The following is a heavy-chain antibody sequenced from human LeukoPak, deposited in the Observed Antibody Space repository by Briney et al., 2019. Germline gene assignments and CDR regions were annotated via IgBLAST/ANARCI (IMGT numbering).Heavy chain of an antibody. CDR1: GGTFSSYT. J-gene: IGHJ4*02. Sequence: ASVKVSCKASGGTFSSYTISWVRQAPGQGLEWMGRIIPILGEPDDAQKFQGRVTITADMSTSTAYMELSSLRSEDTAVYYCARKGGLGTYGIFDYWGQGTLVTVSS. D-gene: IGHD3-10*01. CDR2: IIPILGEP. V-gene: IGHV1-69*02. CDR3: ARKGGLGTYGIFDY.